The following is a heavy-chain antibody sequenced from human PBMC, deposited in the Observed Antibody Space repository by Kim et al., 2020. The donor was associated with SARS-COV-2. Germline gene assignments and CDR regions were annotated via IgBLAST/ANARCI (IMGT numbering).Heavy chain of an antibody. CDR2: T. J-gene: IGHJ4*02. V-gene: IGHV3-53*01. D-gene: IGHD1-26*01. Sequence: TNNADSVKDRFTISRNNSKNTVYLQLNSLRAEDTAVYCCVRTLQWAFDCWGQGTLVTVSS. CDR3: VRTLQWAFDC.